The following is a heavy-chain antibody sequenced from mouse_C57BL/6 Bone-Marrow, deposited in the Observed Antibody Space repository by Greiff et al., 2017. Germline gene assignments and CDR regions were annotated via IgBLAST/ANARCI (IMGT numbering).Heavy chain of an antibody. V-gene: IGHV1-61*01. CDR1: GYTFTSYW. D-gene: IGHD1-1*01. CDR2: IYPSDSAT. Sequence: QVQLQQSGAELVRPGSSVKLSCKASGYTFTSYWMDWVKQRPGQGLEWIGNIYPSDSATHYNQKFKDKATLTVDKSSSTSYMQLSRLTSEDSAVYYCARWGFITTVGLDVWGTGTTVTVSS. J-gene: IGHJ1*03. CDR3: ARWGFITTVGLDV.